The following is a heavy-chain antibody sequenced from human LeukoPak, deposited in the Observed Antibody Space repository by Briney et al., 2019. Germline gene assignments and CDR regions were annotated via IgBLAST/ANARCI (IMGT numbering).Heavy chain of an antibody. CDR2: IKQDGSEK. J-gene: IGHJ4*02. Sequence: GSLRLSCAASGFTFSSYWMSWVRQAPGKGLEWVANIKQDGSEKYYVDSVKGRFTISRDNAKNSLYLQRNSLRAEDTAVYYCASSVTYYDFWSGYYTWGYYFDYWGQGTLVTVSS. CDR3: ASSVTYYDFWSGYYTWGYYFDY. CDR1: GFTFSSYW. V-gene: IGHV3-7*01. D-gene: IGHD3-3*01.